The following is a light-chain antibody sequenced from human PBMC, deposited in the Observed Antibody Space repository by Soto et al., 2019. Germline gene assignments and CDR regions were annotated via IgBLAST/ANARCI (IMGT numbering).Light chain of an antibody. CDR1: SSDVGGYNY. CDR3: SSYTSSSTPLYV. J-gene: IGLJ1*01. CDR2: EVS. V-gene: IGLV2-14*01. Sequence: QTASVSGSPGQSITISCTGTSSDVGGYNYVSWYQQHPGKAPKLMIYEVSNRPSGVSNRFSGSKSGNTASLTISGLQAEDEADYYCSSYTSSSTPLYVFGTGTKLTVL.